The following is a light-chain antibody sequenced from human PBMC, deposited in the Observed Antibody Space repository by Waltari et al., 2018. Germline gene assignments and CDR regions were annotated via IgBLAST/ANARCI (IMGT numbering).Light chain of an antibody. CDR2: DVN. V-gene: IGLV2-14*01. CDR3: RSQSTNNIVL. J-gene: IGLJ2*01. CDR1: SGDIGGSDF. Sequence: QSGLTQPASVSASPGESITISCTGTSGDIGGSDFVSWYQHHPVRAPKVLIFDVNHRPQWISDRFAGSKSGNTASLTISELQPEDDADYYCRSQSTNNIVLFGGGTKVTVL.